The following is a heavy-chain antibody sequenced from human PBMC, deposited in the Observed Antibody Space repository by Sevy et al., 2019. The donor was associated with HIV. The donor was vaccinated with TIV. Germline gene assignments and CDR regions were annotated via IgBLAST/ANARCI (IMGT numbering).Heavy chain of an antibody. D-gene: IGHD3-22*01. CDR2: TYYRSKWYN. V-gene: IGHV6-1*01. CDR3: ARGDYYDSSYYYYGMDV. Sequence: SQTLSLTCAISGDSVSSNSAAWNWTRQSPSRGLEWLGRTYYRSKWYNDYAVSVKSRITINPDTSKNQFSLQLNSVTPEDTAVYYCARGDYYDSSYYYYGMDVWGQGTTVTVSS. CDR1: GDSVSSNSAA. J-gene: IGHJ6*02.